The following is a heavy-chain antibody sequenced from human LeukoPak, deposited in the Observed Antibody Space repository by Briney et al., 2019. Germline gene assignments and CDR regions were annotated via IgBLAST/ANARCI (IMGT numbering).Heavy chain of an antibody. J-gene: IGHJ4*02. CDR3: ARDWRYCSGGSCSYYFDY. V-gene: IGHV4-4*07. Sequence: SETLSLTCTVSGVSISSYYWSWIRQPAGKGLEWNGRIYTSGSTNYNPSLNSRVTISVDKSKNHLSLNLSSVTVADTAVYYCARDWRYCSGGSCSYYFDYWGKGALVTVSS. CDR2: IYTSGST. CDR1: GVSISSYY. D-gene: IGHD2-15*01.